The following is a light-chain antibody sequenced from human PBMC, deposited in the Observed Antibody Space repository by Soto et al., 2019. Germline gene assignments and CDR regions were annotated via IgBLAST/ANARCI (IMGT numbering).Light chain of an antibody. CDR1: QSINIW. CDR3: KQYNSYSRT. V-gene: IGKV1-5*01. Sequence: DIQMPQSPSTLSASVGDSFTITCRARQSINIWLAWYQQKPGKANKLLIYDASILESGVPSRFSGSGSGTEFTLTISSLQPDEFATYYCKQYNSYSRTFGQGTKVDIK. J-gene: IGKJ1*01. CDR2: DAS.